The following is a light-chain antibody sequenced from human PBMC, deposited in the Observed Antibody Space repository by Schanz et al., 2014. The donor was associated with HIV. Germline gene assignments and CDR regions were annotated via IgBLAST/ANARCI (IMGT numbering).Light chain of an antibody. CDR2: ANT. Sequence: QSVLTQPPSVSGAPGQRVTISCTGTRSNIGTGFDVHWYQLLPGTAPKVLIFANTHRPSGVTDRFSGSKSGTSASLAITGLQAEDEADYYCQSFDSSLSAVVFGGGTKLTVL. V-gene: IGLV1-40*01. CDR3: QSFDSSLSAVV. J-gene: IGLJ2*01. CDR1: RSNIGTGFD.